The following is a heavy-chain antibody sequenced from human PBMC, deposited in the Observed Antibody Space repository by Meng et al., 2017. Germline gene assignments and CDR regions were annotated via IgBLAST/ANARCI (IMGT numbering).Heavy chain of an antibody. J-gene: IGHJ4*02. CDR2: ISGSGGST. CDR3: ARGITMINY. D-gene: IGHD3-22*01. CDR1: GFTFSSYA. Sequence: GESLKISCAASGFTFSSYAMSWVRQAPGKGLEWVSAISGSGGSTYYADSVKGRFTISRDNSKNTLYLQMNSLRAEDTAVYYCARGITMINYWGQGTLVTVSS. V-gene: IGHV3-23*01.